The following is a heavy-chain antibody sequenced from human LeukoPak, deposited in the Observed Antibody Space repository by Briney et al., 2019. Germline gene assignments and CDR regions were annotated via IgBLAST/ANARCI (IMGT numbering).Heavy chain of an antibody. CDR2: VSHSGST. J-gene: IGHJ4*02. D-gene: IGHD6-6*01. CDR1: GGSISGGYY. CDR3: AREYSSSSLHFDY. V-gene: IGHV4-31*03. Sequence: PSQTLSLTCTVSGGSISGGYYWSWIRQHPGKGLEWIGYVSHSGSTYYNPSLESRLSISVDTSKNQFSLKLSSVTAADTAVYYCAREYSSSSLHFDYWGQGTLVTVSS.